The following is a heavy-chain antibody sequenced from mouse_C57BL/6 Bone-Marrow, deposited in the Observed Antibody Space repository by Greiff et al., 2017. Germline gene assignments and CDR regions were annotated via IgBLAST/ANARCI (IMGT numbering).Heavy chain of an antibody. CDR3: ARERAPYYGSSFFAY. J-gene: IGHJ3*01. CDR1: GYTFTDYH. V-gene: IGHV1-26*01. D-gene: IGHD1-1*01. CDR2: INPNNGGT. Sequence: EVQLQQSGPELVKPGASVKISCKASGYTFTDYHMNWVKQSHGKSLEWIGDINPNNGGTSYNQKFKGKATLTVDKSSSTAYMELRSLTSEDSAVYYCARERAPYYGSSFFAYWGQGTLVTVSA.